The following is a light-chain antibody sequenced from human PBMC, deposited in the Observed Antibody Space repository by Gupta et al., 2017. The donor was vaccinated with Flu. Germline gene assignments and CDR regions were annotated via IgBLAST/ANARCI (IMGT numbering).Light chain of an antibody. CDR3: QVGHSGSDLWV. V-gene: IGLV3-21*02. CDR1: NIGSKS. J-gene: IGLJ3*02. Sequence: SHALTQPPSVSVAPGPTARITCGGTNIGSKSVHWYQQRPGQAPILVVYDDSDRPSGIPERFSGSNYGSTATLTISRVEAGDEADYYCQVGHSGSDLWVFGGGTKLTVL. CDR2: DDS.